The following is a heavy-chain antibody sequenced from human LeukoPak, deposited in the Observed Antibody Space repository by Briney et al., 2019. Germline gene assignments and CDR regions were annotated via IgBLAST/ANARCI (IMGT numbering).Heavy chain of an antibody. CDR1: GYTFTSYY. CDR2: INPSGGST. V-gene: IGHV1-46*01. Sequence: HGASVKVSCKASGYTFTSYYMHWVRQAPGQGLEWMGIINPSGGSTSYAQKFQGRVTMTRDMSTSTVYMELSSLRSEDTAVYYCARGGIAVAFVNWYFDLWGRGTLVTVSS. D-gene: IGHD6-19*01. J-gene: IGHJ2*01. CDR3: ARGGIAVAFVNWYFDL.